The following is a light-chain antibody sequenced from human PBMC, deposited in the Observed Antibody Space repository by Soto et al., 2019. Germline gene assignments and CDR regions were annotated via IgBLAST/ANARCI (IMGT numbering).Light chain of an antibody. Sequence: AIRMTQSPSSFSASTGDRVTITCRASQNIGSFLAWYQQQPGKAPKLLIYDASTLQSGVPSRFSGSGSWTDFALTISCLKSEDFATYYCQQYYSYPPFFGGGTKVEIK. CDR3: QQYYSYPPF. J-gene: IGKJ4*01. CDR1: QNIGSF. CDR2: DAS. V-gene: IGKV1-8*01.